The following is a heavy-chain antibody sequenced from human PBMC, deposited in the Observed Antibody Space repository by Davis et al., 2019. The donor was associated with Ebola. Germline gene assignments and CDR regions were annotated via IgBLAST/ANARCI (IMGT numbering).Heavy chain of an antibody. Sequence: ASVKVSCKTSGYIFTRYSIHWVRQAPGEGLEWVGWINGGNGDTKCSQKFQGRVTFTRDASASTAYMELSSLRSEDTAMCYCARDEDVWGQGTTVTVSS. CDR3: ARDEDV. J-gene: IGHJ6*02. CDR1: GYIFTRYS. CDR2: INGGNGDT. V-gene: IGHV1-3*01.